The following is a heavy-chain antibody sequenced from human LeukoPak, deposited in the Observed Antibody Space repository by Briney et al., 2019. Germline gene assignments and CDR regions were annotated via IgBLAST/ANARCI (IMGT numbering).Heavy chain of an antibody. CDR3: ARDSSSWYFYFDY. J-gene: IGHJ4*02. D-gene: IGHD6-13*01. Sequence: SETLSLTCTVSGGSFSSGSYYWSWIRQPPGTGLEWIGYIYYSGSTNYNPSLKSRVTISVDTSKNQFSLKLSSVTAADTAVYYCARDSSSWYFYFDYWGQGTLVTVSS. V-gene: IGHV4-61*01. CDR2: IYYSGST. CDR1: GGSFSSGSYY.